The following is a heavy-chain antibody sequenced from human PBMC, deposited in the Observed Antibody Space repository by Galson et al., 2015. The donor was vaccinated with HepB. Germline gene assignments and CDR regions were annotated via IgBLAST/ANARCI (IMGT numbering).Heavy chain of an antibody. V-gene: IGHV1-8*01. CDR1: GYTFTSYD. J-gene: IGHJ6*03. D-gene: IGHD3-3*01. Sequence: SVKVSCKASGYTFTSYDINWVRQATGQGLEWMGWMNPNSGNTGYAQKFQGRVTMTRNTSISTAYMELSSLRSEDTAVYYCARTYYDFWSGYRYYYYYYMDVWGKGTTVTVSS. CDR2: MNPNSGNT. CDR3: ARTYYDFWSGYRYYYYYYMDV.